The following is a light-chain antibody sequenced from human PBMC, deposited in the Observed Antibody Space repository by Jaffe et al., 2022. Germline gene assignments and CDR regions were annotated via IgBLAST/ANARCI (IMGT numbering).Light chain of an antibody. CDR2: GAS. V-gene: IGKV3-20*01. CDR3: QQYSRSPWYT. Sequence: EIVLTQSPGTLSLSPGERATLSCRASQSVGSNYLAWYQQKPGQAPRLLIYGASSRATGIPDRFSGSGSGTVFTLSVSRLEPEDFAVYYCQQYSRSPWYTFGQGTKVEIK. CDR1: QSVGSNY. J-gene: IGKJ1*01.